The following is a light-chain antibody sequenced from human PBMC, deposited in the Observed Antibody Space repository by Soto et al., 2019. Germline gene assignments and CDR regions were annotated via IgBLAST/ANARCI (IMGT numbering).Light chain of an antibody. CDR1: QSISTW. CDR2: KAY. CDR3: QQYINRWT. J-gene: IGKJ1*01. V-gene: IGKV1-5*03. Sequence: DIQMTQSPSTLSASVGDRVTITCRASQSISTWLAWYQQKPGKAPKLLIYKAYSLESGVPSRFSGSGSGTEFTLNISSLQSDDFATYYCQQYINRWTFGQGTEVEIK.